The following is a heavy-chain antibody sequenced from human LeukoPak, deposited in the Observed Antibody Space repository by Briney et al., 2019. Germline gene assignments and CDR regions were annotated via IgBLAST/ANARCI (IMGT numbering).Heavy chain of an antibody. CDR1: GFTFSAYA. J-gene: IGHJ4*02. Sequence: GGSLRLSCEASGFTFSAYAMTWVRQAPGKGLEWVSSIGSDNKPHYSESVKGRFAISRDNSKSMLFLQLNSLRSEDTAVYYCARSKALGATSHFGYWGQGTLVTVSS. CDR3: ARSKALGATSHFGY. CDR2: IGSDNKP. V-gene: IGHV3-23*05. D-gene: IGHD1-26*01.